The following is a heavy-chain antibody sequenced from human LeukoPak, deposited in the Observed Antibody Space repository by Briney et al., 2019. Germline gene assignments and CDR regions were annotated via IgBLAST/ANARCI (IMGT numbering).Heavy chain of an antibody. V-gene: IGHV1-2*02. CDR1: GYTFTGYY. Sequence: GASVKVSCKASGYTFTGYYMRWVRQAPGQGLEWMGWINPNSGGTNYAQKFQGRVTMTRDTSISTAYMELSRLRSDDTAVYYCARYYDILTGLQYFQHWGQGTLVTVSS. J-gene: IGHJ1*01. CDR2: INPNSGGT. D-gene: IGHD3-9*01. CDR3: ARYYDILTGLQYFQH.